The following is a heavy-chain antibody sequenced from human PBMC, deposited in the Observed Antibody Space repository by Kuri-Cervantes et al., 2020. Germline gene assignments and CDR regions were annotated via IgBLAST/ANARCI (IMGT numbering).Heavy chain of an antibody. V-gene: IGHV3-7*01. CDR3: ARQGFDYVYYDY. J-gene: IGHJ4*02. CDR2: IKQDGSEK. Sequence: GESLKISCAASGFTFSSYWMSWVRQAPGKGLEWVANIKQDGSEKYYVDSVKGRFTISRDNAKNSLYLQMNSLRAEDTAVCYCARQGFDYVYYDYWGQGTLVTVSS. CDR1: GFTFSSYW. D-gene: IGHD3-16*01.